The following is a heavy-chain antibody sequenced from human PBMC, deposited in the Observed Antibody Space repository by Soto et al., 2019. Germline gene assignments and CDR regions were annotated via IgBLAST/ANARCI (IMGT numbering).Heavy chain of an antibody. CDR3: ARHLGNPYYYYYGMDV. Sequence: GESLKISCKGSGYSFTSYWIGWVRQLPGKGLEWMGIIYPSDSDTRYSPSFQGQVTISADKSISTAYLQWSSLKASDTAMYYCARHLGNPYYYYYGMDVWGQGTTVTVSS. D-gene: IGHD4-4*01. CDR2: IYPSDSDT. V-gene: IGHV5-51*01. J-gene: IGHJ6*02. CDR1: GYSFTSYW.